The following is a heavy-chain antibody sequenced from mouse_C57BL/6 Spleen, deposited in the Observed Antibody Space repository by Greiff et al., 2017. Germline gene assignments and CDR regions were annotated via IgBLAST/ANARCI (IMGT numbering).Heavy chain of an antibody. CDR3: TRMYYGSSLAMDY. V-gene: IGHV1-15*01. CDR1: GYTFTDYE. D-gene: IGHD1-1*01. Sequence: QVQLKESGAELVRPGASVTLSCKASGYTFTDYEMHWVKQTPVHGLEWIGAIDPETGGTAYNQKFKGQAILTADKSSSTAYMQLRSLTSDDSAVYYCTRMYYGSSLAMDYWGQGTSVTVSS. CDR2: IDPETGGT. J-gene: IGHJ4*01.